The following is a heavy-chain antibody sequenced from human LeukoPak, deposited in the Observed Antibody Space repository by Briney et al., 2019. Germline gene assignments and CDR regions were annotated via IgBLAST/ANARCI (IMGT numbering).Heavy chain of an antibody. D-gene: IGHD2-2*01. CDR3: TTRYLGYCSSTSCSS. Sequence: GGSLRLSCAASGFTFSNAWMSWVRQAPGKGLEWVGRIKSKTDGGTTDYAAPVKGRFTISRDDSKNTLYLQMNSLKTEDTAVYYCTTRYLGYCSSTSCSSWGQGTLVTVSS. V-gene: IGHV3-15*01. CDR1: GFTFSNAW. CDR2: IKSKTDGGTT. J-gene: IGHJ4*02.